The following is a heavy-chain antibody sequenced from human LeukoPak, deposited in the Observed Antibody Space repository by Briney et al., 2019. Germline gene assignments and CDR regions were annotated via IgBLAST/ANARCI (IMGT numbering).Heavy chain of an antibody. V-gene: IGHV3-21*01. CDR3: ARVLGNLGSRFDY. Sequence: GGSLRLSCAASGFTLSSYSMNWVRQAPGKGLEWVSSISTSSSFIYYADSVKGRFTISRDNAKNSLYLQMSSLRAEDTAVYYCARVLGNLGSRFDYWGQGTLVTVSS. CDR2: ISTSSSFI. CDR1: GFTLSSYS. J-gene: IGHJ4*02. D-gene: IGHD7-27*01.